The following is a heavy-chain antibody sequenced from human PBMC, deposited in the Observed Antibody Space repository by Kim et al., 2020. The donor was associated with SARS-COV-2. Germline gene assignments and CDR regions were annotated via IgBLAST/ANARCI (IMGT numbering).Heavy chain of an antibody. CDR3: AGGQDVDSGRYGGMDV. D-gene: IGHD3-10*01. V-gene: IGHV4-34*01. CDR2: INHSGST. J-gene: IGHJ6*02. CDR1: GGSFNDYY. Sequence: SETLSLTCAVYGGSFNDYYWSWIRQPPGKGREWIGEINHSGSTNYNPSLKSRVIISVDMSKNQFSLKLSSVTAADTAVYYCAGGQDVDSGRYGGMDVWGQGTTVTVSS.